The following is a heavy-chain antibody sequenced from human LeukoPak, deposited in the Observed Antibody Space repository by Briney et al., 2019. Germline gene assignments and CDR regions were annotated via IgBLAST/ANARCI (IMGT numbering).Heavy chain of an antibody. Sequence: PSETLSLTCTVSGGSISSYYWSWIRQPPGKGLEWIGYIYYSGSTNYNPSLKSRVTISVDTSKNQFSLKLSSVTAADTAVYYCARVGYDYVWGVSFDYWGQGALVTVSS. D-gene: IGHD3-16*01. CDR3: ARVGYDYVWGVSFDY. J-gene: IGHJ4*02. V-gene: IGHV4-59*01. CDR1: GGSISSYY. CDR2: IYYSGST.